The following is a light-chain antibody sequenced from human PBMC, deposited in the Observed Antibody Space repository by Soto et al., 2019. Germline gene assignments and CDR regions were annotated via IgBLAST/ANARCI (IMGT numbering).Light chain of an antibody. CDR2: GAS. V-gene: IGKV3-20*01. J-gene: IGKJ1*01. Sequence: IVLTQSPDTLSLSLGERATLSCRTSRTVNNNYLAWYQQKPGQAPRLLIYGASRRAIGIPDRFSGSGSGTDFILTINRLEPEDFAVYYCQQYDVSPRTFGQGTKFDIK. CDR1: RTVNNNY. CDR3: QQYDVSPRT.